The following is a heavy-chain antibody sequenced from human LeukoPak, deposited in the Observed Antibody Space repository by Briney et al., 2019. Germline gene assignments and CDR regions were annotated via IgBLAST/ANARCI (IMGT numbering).Heavy chain of an antibody. CDR2: IYPGDSDT. CDR1: GYTFSSYW. V-gene: IGHV5-51*01. Sequence: PGESLKISCKGSGYTFSSYWIGWVRQMPGKGLEWMGIIYPGDSDTRYSPSLQGQVTISVDTSIGTAYLQWSSPKASDTAIYYCARQKDFRLDYWGQGTLVTVSS. D-gene: IGHD3-3*01. J-gene: IGHJ4*02. CDR3: ARQKDFRLDY.